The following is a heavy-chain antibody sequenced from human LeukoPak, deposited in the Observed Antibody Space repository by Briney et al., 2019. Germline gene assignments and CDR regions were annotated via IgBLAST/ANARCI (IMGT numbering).Heavy chain of an antibody. V-gene: IGHV3-73*01. D-gene: IGHD5-12*01. CDR2: IRSKANSYAT. Sequence: GGSLRLSCAASVFTFSGSAMHWVRQASGKGLEWVGRIRSKANSYATAYAASVKRRFTIYRDDSKNTAYLQMNSLKTEDTAVYYCTRRRYSGYDLYYFDYWGQGTLVTVSS. J-gene: IGHJ4*02. CDR1: VFTFSGSA. CDR3: TRRRYSGYDLYYFDY.